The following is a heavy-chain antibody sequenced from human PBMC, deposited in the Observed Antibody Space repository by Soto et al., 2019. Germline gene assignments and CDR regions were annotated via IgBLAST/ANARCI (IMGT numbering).Heavy chain of an antibody. Sequence: SETLSLTCSVSGGSTSDKSYFWGWVRQSPGKGLEWIGSMYYSGSSYYNPSLKSRVAISVDTSRNQFSLKLRSVTAADTAVYFCARQRLLRLKPDFDIWGQGTLVTVS. CDR2: MYYSGSS. J-gene: IGHJ4*02. V-gene: IGHV4-39*01. D-gene: IGHD2-21*02. CDR3: ARQRLLRLKPDFDI. CDR1: GGSTSDKSYF.